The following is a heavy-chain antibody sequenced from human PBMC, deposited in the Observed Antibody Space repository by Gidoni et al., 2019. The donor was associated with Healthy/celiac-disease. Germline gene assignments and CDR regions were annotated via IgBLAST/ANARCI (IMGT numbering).Heavy chain of an antibody. CDR2: IKSKTDGGTT. V-gene: IGHV3-15*01. Sequence: EVQLVESGGGLLKPGGSLRLSCAASGFPFSNAWMSWVRQAPGKGLEWVGRIKSKTDGGTTDYAAPVKGRFTISRDDSKNTLYLQMNSLKTEDTAVYYCTPSVDTAMVNPDFDYWGQGTLVTVSS. CDR3: TPSVDTAMVNPDFDY. D-gene: IGHD5-18*01. CDR1: GFPFSNAW. J-gene: IGHJ4*02.